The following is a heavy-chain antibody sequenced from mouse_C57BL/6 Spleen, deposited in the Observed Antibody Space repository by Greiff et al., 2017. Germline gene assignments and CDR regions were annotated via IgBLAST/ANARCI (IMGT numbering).Heavy chain of an antibody. CDR3: ARSFTTVVAYYFDS. J-gene: IGHJ2*01. D-gene: IGHD1-1*01. Sequence: VQLQQSGAELMKPGASVKLSCKATGYTFTGYWIEWVKQRPGHGLEWIGEILPGSGSTNYNEKFKGKATFTADTSSNTAYMQISRLTTEDSASSDCARSFTTVVAYYFDSWGPGTTLTVSS. CDR1: GYTFTGYW. V-gene: IGHV1-9*01. CDR2: ILPGSGST.